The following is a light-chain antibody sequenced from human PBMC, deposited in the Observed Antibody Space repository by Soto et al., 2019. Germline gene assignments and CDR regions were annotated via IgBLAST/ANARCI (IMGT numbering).Light chain of an antibody. CDR3: QQYGSSLRWT. Sequence: EIVLTQSPGTLSLSPGERATLACRSSQSVSSSYLAWYQQKPGQAPRLLIYGASSRATGIPDRFSGSGSGTDFTLTISSLQSEDFAVYYCQQYGSSLRWTFGQGTKV. J-gene: IGKJ1*01. CDR1: QSVSSSY. V-gene: IGKV3-20*01. CDR2: GAS.